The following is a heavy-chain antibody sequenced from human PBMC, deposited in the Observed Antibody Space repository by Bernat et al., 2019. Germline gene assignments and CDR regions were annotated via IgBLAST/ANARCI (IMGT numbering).Heavy chain of an antibody. J-gene: IGHJ5*02. CDR3: ARDLMVVVAVTSWFDP. Sequence: QVQLVESGGGLVKPGGSLRLSCAASGFTFSDYYMSWIRQAPGKGLEWVSYISSSSSYTNYADSVKGRFTISRDNAKNSLYLQMNSLRAEDTAVYYCARDLMVVVAVTSWFDPWGQGTLVTVSS. V-gene: IGHV3-11*05. D-gene: IGHD2-15*01. CDR2: ISSSSSYT. CDR1: GFTFSDYY.